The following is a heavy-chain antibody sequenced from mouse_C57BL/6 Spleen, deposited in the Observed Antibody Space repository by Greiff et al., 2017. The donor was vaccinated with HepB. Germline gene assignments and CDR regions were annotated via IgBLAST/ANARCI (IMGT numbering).Heavy chain of an antibody. CDR3: ARGLPRGGYFDV. CDR1: GYAFTNYL. V-gene: IGHV1-54*01. J-gene: IGHJ1*03. Sequence: VMLVESGAELVRPGTSVKVSCKASGYAFTNYLIEWVKQRPGQGLEWIGVINPGSGGTNYNEKFKGKATLTADKSSSTAYMQLSSLTSEDSAVYFCARGLPRGGYFDVWGTGTTVTVSS. CDR2: INPGSGGT. D-gene: IGHD3-1*01.